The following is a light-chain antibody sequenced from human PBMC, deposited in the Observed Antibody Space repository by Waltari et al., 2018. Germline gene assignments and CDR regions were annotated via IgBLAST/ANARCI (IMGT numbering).Light chain of an antibody. CDR1: QSVSYS. CDR3: QQRSSWPRT. Sequence: EIVLTKSPATLSLSPGERATISCRASQSVSYSLAWYQQKPGQTPRLLIYSASNRATGIPARFSGSGSGSDFTLTISSLEPEDFAVYYCQQRSSWPRTFGQGTKVEIK. V-gene: IGKV3-11*01. J-gene: IGKJ1*01. CDR2: SAS.